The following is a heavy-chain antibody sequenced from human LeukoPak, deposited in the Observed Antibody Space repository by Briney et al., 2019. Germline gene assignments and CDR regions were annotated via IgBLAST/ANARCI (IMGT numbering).Heavy chain of an antibody. CDR3: ARGSCTKSYWFDP. J-gene: IGHJ5*02. CDR2: MNPNGGNT. V-gene: IGHV1-8*01. Sequence: GASVKVSCKASGYTFTSYDINWVRQATGKGLEWMAWMNPNGGNTGYAQKFQGRVTMTRNNSISTAYMELSSLRAEDTAVYYCARGSCTKSYWFDPWGQLTLVSASS. CDR1: GYTFTSYD. D-gene: IGHD2-2*01.